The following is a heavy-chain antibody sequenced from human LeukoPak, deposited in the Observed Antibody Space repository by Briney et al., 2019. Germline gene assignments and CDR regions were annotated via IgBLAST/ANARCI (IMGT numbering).Heavy chain of an antibody. Sequence: VASVKVSCKTSGYSFTDYYIHWVRQAPGQELEWMGWINTKSGRTSSARKFQGRVTMTRDPSITTVYMDMAWLTSDDTAIYFCARADFIDAGPYLIGPWGQGTLVTVSS. CDR3: ARADFIDAGPYLIGP. CDR1: GYSFTDYY. V-gene: IGHV1-2*02. CDR2: INTKSGRT. J-gene: IGHJ5*02. D-gene: IGHD3-3*01.